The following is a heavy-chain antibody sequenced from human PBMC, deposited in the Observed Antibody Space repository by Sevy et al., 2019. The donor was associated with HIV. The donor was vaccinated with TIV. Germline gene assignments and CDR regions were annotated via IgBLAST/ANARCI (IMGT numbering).Heavy chain of an antibody. V-gene: IGHV3-30*18. CDR2: ISYDEAHK. D-gene: IGHD3-10*01. CDR3: AKDYSAGITMVRGAYRARGDYFDY. J-gene: IGHJ4*02. Sequence: GGSLRLSCVTSGFNFRTSGMHWVRQSPGKGLEWVAVISYDEAHKNYADSVKGRFSISKDNSKNTLYLQMSSLRTEDTAVYYCAKDYSAGITMVRGAYRARGDYFDYWGQGTQVTVSS. CDR1: GFNFRTSG.